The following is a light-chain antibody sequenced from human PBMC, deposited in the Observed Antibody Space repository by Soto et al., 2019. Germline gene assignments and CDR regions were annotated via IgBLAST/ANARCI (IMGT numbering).Light chain of an antibody. J-gene: IGKJ3*01. CDR3: QQYDNLPLT. Sequence: EIGMTQSPATLSVSPGERATLSCRASQSVGSNLAWYQQKPGQAPRLLIFGASSRATGVPARFSGSGSGTEFTLTLHSLQSEDFAVYFCQQYDNLPLTFGPGTKVDIK. CDR2: GAS. V-gene: IGKV3-15*01. CDR1: QSVGSN.